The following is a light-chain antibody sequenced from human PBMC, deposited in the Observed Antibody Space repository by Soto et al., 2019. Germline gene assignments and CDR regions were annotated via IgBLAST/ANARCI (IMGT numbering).Light chain of an antibody. CDR2: LEGSGSY. V-gene: IGLV4-60*02. J-gene: IGLJ2*01. CDR1: SGHSSYI. CDR3: ETWDSNTRV. Sequence: QAVVTQSSSASASLGSSVKLTCTLSSGHSSYIIAWHQQQPGKAPRYLMKLEGSGSYNKGSGVPYRFSGSSPGADRYLTISNLRFEDEANYYCETWDSNTRVFGGGTKLTVL.